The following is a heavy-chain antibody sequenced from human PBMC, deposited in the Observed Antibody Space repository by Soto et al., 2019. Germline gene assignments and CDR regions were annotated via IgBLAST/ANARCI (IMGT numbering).Heavy chain of an antibody. Sequence: SVKLSCKAAGYTFTSYGISWVRQAPGQGLEGMGWISAYNGNTNYAQKHQGRVTMTTDTSTSTAYMELRSLRSDDTAVYYCARHHPFPVVLAATQHEVFEIRGLGTMVTGSS. CDR2: ISAYNGNT. CDR1: GYTFTSYG. J-gene: IGHJ3*02. D-gene: IGHD2-15*01. CDR3: ARHHPFPVVLAATQHEVFEI. V-gene: IGHV1-18*01.